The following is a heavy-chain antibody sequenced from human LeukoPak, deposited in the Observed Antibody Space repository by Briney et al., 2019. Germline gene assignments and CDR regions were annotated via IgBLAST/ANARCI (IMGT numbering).Heavy chain of an antibody. CDR1: GYTFTSYG. D-gene: IGHD2-2*01. Sequence: GASVKLSCKASGYTFTSYGISWVRQAPGQGLEWRGWISAYNGNTNYAQKLQGRVTMTTDTSTSTAYMELRSLRSDDTAVYYCARGPNCSSTSCYYYYYGMDVWGQGTTVTVSS. CDR2: ISAYNGNT. J-gene: IGHJ6*02. V-gene: IGHV1-18*01. CDR3: ARGPNCSSTSCYYYYYGMDV.